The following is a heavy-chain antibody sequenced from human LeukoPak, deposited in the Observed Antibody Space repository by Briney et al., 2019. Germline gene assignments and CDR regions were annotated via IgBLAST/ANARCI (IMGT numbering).Heavy chain of an antibody. Sequence: PSETLSLTCTVSGDSISRYYWSWIRQPPGKGLEWIGYIYYSGSTNYNPSLKSRVTISVDTSKNQFSLKLSSVTAADTAVYYCARRGYSSGSYYFDYWGQGTLVTVSS. D-gene: IGHD5-18*01. V-gene: IGHV4-59*12. CDR2: IYYSGST. CDR3: ARRGYSSGSYYFDY. J-gene: IGHJ4*02. CDR1: GDSISRYY.